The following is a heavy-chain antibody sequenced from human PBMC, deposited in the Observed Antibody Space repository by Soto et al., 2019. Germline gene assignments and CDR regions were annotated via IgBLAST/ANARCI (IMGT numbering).Heavy chain of an antibody. J-gene: IGHJ4*02. V-gene: IGHV3-11*01. CDR1: GFTFTDYY. CDR3: ARDEGHVATIDY. CDR2: ISSGATTI. Sequence: GGSLRLSCAASGFTFTDYYMSWIRQAPGKGLEWISYISSGATTIYYADSVKGRFTISRDNAKNSLYLQMNSLRAEDTAVYYCARDEGHVATIDYWGQGILVTVSS. D-gene: IGHD5-12*01.